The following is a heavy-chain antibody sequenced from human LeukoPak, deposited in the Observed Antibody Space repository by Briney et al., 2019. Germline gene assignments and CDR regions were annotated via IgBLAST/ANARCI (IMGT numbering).Heavy chain of an antibody. CDR3: ARIGGAGTKGYYYYGMDV. J-gene: IGHJ6*02. V-gene: IGHV4-59*01. CDR2: IYYSGST. CDR1: GGSISSYY. Sequence: PSETLSLTCTVSGGSISSYYWSWIRQPPGKGLEWIGYIYYSGSTNYNPSLKSRVTISVDTSKNQFSLKLSSVTAADTAVYYCARIGGAGTKGYYYYGMDVWGQGTTVTVSS. D-gene: IGHD6-13*01.